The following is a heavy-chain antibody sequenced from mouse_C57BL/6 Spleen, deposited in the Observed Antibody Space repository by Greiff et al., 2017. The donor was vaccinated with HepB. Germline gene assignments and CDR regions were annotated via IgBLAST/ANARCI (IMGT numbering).Heavy chain of an antibody. V-gene: IGHV1-80*01. Sequence: VKLQESGAELVKPGASVKISCKASGYAFSSYWMNWVKQRPGKGLEWIGQIYPGDGDTNYNGKFKGKATLTADKSSSTAYMQLSSLTSEDSAVYFCARGGYYGSSSLFDYWGQGTTLTVSS. CDR2: IYPGDGDT. J-gene: IGHJ2*01. CDR1: GYAFSSYW. CDR3: ARGGYYGSSSLFDY. D-gene: IGHD1-1*01.